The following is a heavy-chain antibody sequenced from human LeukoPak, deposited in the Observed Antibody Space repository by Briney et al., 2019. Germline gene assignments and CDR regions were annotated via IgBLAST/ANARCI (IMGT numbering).Heavy chain of an antibody. CDR1: GFTFSSYD. V-gene: IGHV3-23*01. CDR2: ISRGVGST. Sequence: PGGSLRLSCAASGFTFSSYDLSWVRQAPGKGLECVSAISRGVGSTYYADSAKGRLTISRDNSKNTMYLQMNNLRAEDTAVYYCAKKGQADDYGKPDWGQGTLVTVSS. CDR3: AKKGQADDYGKPD. J-gene: IGHJ4*02. D-gene: IGHD4-17*01.